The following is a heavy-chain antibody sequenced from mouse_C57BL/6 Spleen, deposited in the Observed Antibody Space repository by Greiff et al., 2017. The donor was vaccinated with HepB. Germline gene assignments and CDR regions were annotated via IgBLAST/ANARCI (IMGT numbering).Heavy chain of an antibody. CDR3: ARYYGSSLDYAMDY. CDR2: IHPNSGST. Sequence: QVHVKQPGAELVKPGASVKLSCKASGYTFTSYWMHWVKQRPGQGLEWIGMIHPNSGSTNYNEKFKSKATLTVDKSSSTAYMQLSSLTSEDSAVYYCARYYGSSLDYAMDYWGQGTSVTVSS. CDR1: GYTFTSYW. D-gene: IGHD1-1*01. J-gene: IGHJ4*01. V-gene: IGHV1-64*01.